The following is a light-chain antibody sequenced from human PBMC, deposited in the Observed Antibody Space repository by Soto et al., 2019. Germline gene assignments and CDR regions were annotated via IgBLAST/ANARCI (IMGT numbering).Light chain of an antibody. Sequence: DIVMTQSPATLSVSPGERATLSCRASQSVSSNLAWYQQKPGQAPRLLIYGASTRATGIPARFSGSGSGTKFTLTISSLQSEDFAVYYCQQYNNWPRTFGQGTKV. V-gene: IGKV3-15*01. CDR1: QSVSSN. CDR3: QQYNNWPRT. CDR2: GAS. J-gene: IGKJ1*01.